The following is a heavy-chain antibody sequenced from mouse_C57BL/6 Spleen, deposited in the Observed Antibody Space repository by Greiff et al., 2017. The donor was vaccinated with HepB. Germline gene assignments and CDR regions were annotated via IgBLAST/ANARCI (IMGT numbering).Heavy chain of an antibody. Sequence: QVQLQQSGAELVRPGASVTLSCKASGYTFTDYEMHWVKQTPVHGLEWIGAIDPETGGTAYNQKFKGKAIQTADKTSSTAYMELRSLTSVDSAVYYCTAEGYWGQGTTLTVSS. CDR1: GYTFTDYE. V-gene: IGHV1-15*01. CDR2: IDPETGGT. CDR3: TAEGY. J-gene: IGHJ2*01.